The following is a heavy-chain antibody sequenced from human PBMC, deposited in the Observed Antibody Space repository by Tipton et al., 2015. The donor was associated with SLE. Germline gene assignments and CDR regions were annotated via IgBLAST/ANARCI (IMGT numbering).Heavy chain of an antibody. Sequence: GLVKPSQTLSLTCTVSGGSISRGDYYWNWIRQHPGKGLEWIGYIYHTGSTYYSPSLESRVTMSVDTSKNQFSLKLTSVTAADTAIYYCARGDSYGPWVFDSWGQGILVTVSS. D-gene: IGHD5-18*01. CDR3: ARGDSYGPWVFDS. J-gene: IGHJ4*02. V-gene: IGHV4-31*03. CDR1: GGSISRGDYY. CDR2: IYHTGST.